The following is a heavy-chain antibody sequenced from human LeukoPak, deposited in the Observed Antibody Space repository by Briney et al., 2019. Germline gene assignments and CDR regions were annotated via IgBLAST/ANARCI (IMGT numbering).Heavy chain of an antibody. D-gene: IGHD5-12*01. CDR2: ISSSGSTI. Sequence: PGGSLRLSYAASGFTFSDYYMSWIRQAPGKGLEWVSYISSSGSTIYYADSVKGRFTISRDNAKNSLYLQMNSLRAEDTAVYYCARDPGSGYDPRDYWGQGTLVTVSS. J-gene: IGHJ4*02. V-gene: IGHV3-11*01. CDR3: ARDPGSGYDPRDY. CDR1: GFTFSDYY.